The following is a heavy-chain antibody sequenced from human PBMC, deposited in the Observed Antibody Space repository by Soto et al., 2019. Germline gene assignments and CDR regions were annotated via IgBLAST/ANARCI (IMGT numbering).Heavy chain of an antibody. J-gene: IGHJ6*02. CDR1: GYSVSSSDYY. CDR2: MFYSGLT. CDR3: APLSVSLSGPYGIHV. Sequence: QLHLQESGPGLVKPSETLSLTCSVSGYSVSSSDYYWAWIRQPPGKGLEWIGSMFYSGLTYYNPALKSRVTLSVDTSKNQFSVRLSSVTAADTAVYYCAPLSVSLSGPYGIHVWGQGATVTVSS. D-gene: IGHD2-15*01. V-gene: IGHV4-39*01.